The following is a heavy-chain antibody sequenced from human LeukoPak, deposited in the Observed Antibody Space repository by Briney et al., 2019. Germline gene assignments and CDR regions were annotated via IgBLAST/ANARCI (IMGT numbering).Heavy chain of an antibody. V-gene: IGHV4-34*01. CDR1: GGSFSGYY. Sequence: PSETLSLTCAVYGGSFSGYYWNWIRQPPGKGLEWIGEINHSGSTNYNPSLKSRVTISVDTSKKRFSLKLSSVTAADTAVYYCARGGWTTVTPLKFWGQGTLVTVSS. CDR2: INHSGST. J-gene: IGHJ4*02. D-gene: IGHD4-17*01. CDR3: ARGGWTTVTPLKF.